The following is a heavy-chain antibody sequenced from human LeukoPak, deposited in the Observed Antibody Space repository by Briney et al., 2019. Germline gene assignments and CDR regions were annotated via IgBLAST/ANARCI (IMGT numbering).Heavy chain of an antibody. CDR3: ARGGVAAKYYFDY. J-gene: IGHJ4*02. D-gene: IGHD3-10*01. CDR1: GGSITPLY. Sequence: SETLSLTCTVSGGSITPLYWGWIRQPPGKGLEFIGYIYYSGTTNYNPSLRSRVTLSVDTSKNQFSLKLSSVTAADTAVYYCARGGVAAKYYFDYWGPGTLVTVSS. V-gene: IGHV4-59*11. CDR2: IYYSGTT.